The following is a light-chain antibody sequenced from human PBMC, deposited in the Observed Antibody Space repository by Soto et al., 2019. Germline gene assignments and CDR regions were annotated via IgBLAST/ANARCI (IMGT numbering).Light chain of an antibody. CDR1: QSVSSSY. J-gene: IGKJ3*01. Sequence: EIVLTQSPDTLSLSPGERATLSCRASQSVSSSYLAWYQQKPGQAPRLLIYGASSRATGIPDRFSGSGSETEFTVTIRRLEREDCAVYYCQQYGSSLITFGPGTKVDIK. CDR3: QQYGSSLIT. V-gene: IGKV3-20*01. CDR2: GAS.